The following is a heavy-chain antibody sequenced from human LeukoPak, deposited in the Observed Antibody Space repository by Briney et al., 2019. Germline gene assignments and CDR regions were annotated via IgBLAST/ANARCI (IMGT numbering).Heavy chain of an antibody. CDR1: GYTFTSHG. D-gene: IGHD5-12*01. Sequence: ASVKVSCKASGYTFTSHGISWVRQAPGQGLEWMGWISAYNGNTNYAQKLQGRVTMTTDTSTSTAYMELRSLRSDDTAVYYCARLLRGYSGYDLDYWGQGTLVTVSS. V-gene: IGHV1-18*01. CDR2: ISAYNGNT. CDR3: ARLLRGYSGYDLDY. J-gene: IGHJ4*02.